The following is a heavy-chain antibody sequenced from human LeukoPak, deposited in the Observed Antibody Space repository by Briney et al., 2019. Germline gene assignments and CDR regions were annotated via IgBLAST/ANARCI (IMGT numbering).Heavy chain of an antibody. J-gene: IGHJ4*02. CDR3: TTVFAVTPYFDY. Sequence: PGGSLRLSCAASGFTFSNAWMSWIRQAPGKGLEWVGRIKSKTDGGTTDYAAPVKGRFTISRDDSKNTLYLQMNSLKTEDTAVYYCTTVFAVTPYFDYWGQGTLVTVSS. D-gene: IGHD4-17*01. CDR2: IKSKTDGGTT. CDR1: GFTFSNAW. V-gene: IGHV3-15*01.